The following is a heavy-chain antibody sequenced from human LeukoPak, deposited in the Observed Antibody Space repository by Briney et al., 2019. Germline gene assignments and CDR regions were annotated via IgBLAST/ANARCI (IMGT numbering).Heavy chain of an antibody. J-gene: IGHJ4*02. V-gene: IGHV3-7*01. CDR3: ARGYFDWLPHFDY. Sequence: PGGSRRLSCAASGFTFNNYWMNWVRQAPGKGLEWVAHIKQDGSEKYYVASVKGRFTISRDNARNSLYLQMNSLKAEDTAVYYCARGYFDWLPHFDYWGQGTLVTVSS. D-gene: IGHD3-9*01. CDR1: GFTFNNYW. CDR2: IKQDGSEK.